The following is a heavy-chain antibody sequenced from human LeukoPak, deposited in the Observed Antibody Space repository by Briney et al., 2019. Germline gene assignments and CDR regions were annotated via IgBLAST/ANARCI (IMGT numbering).Heavy chain of an antibody. J-gene: IGHJ6*02. CDR3: ARAGTTGSDYYYGMDV. Sequence: GGSLRLSCAASGFTVSSNYMSWVRQSPGKGLEWVSFIYSGGSTYYADSVKGRFTISRDNSKNTLYLQMNSLRAEDTAVYYCARAGTTGSDYYYGMDVWGQGTTVTVSS. V-gene: IGHV3-66*01. CDR2: IYSGGST. D-gene: IGHD1-1*01. CDR1: GFTVSSNY.